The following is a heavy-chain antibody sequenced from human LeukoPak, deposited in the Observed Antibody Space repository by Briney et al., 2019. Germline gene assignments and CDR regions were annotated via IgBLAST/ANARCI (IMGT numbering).Heavy chain of an antibody. CDR3: ARGPRAAADDY. V-gene: IGHV1-3*01. D-gene: IGHD6-13*01. CDR2: INAGNGNT. J-gene: IGHJ4*02. Sequence: PRASVKVSCKASGYTFINYAINWGRQAPGQRPEWIGWINAGNGNTKYSQKFQGRVTITRDTSTSTAYMELSSLRSEDTAVYYCARGPRAAADDYWGQGTLVTVSS. CDR1: GYTFINYA.